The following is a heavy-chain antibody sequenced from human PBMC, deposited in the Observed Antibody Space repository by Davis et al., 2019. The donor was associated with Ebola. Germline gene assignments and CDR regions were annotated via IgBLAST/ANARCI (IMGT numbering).Heavy chain of an antibody. J-gene: IGHJ6*02. D-gene: IGHD3-16*01. V-gene: IGHV3-30*18. CDR1: GFSFSTYG. CDR2: IFFDGSEE. Sequence: GESLKISCAASGFSFSTYGMHWVRQAPGKGLEWVAAIFFDGSEEYYADSLKGRFTISRDNFKNTLYVQMNSLNSEETAVYYCAKDRGGVGGVGYVLDVWGQGTTVTVSS. CDR3: AKDRGGVGGVGYVLDV.